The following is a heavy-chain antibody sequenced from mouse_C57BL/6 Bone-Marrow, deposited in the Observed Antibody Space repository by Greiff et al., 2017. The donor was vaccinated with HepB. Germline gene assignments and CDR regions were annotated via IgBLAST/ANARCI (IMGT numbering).Heavy chain of an antibody. CDR2: ISNGGGST. CDR3: ARHIDYYGSSYLDY. Sequence: EVHLVESGGGLVQPGGSLKLSCAASGFTFSDYYMYWVRQTPEKRLEWVAYISNGGGSTYYPDTVKGRFTISRDNAKNTLYLQMSRLKSEDTAMYYCARHIDYYGSSYLDYWGQGTTLTVSS. D-gene: IGHD1-1*01. V-gene: IGHV5-12*01. CDR1: GFTFSDYY. J-gene: IGHJ2*01.